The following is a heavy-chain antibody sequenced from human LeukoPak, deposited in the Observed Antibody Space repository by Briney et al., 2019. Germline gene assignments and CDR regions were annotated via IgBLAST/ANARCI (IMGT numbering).Heavy chain of an antibody. V-gene: IGHV4-39*07. CDR1: GGSISSSSYY. J-gene: IGHJ5*02. D-gene: IGHD3-10*01. CDR2: IYYSGST. CDR3: ARDASSGGFDP. Sequence: SETLSLTCTVSGGSISSSSYYWGWIRQPPGKGLEWIGSIYYSGSTYYKPSLKSRVTISVDTSKNQFSLKLSSVTAADTAVYYCARDASSGGFDPWGQGTLVTVSS.